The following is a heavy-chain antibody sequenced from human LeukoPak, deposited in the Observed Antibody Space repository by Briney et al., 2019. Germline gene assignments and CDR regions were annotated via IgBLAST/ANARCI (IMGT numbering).Heavy chain of an antibody. V-gene: IGHV3-7*01. CDR2: IKQDGSEK. CDR3: ARYGAAAAAFYDCFLDF. J-gene: IGHJ6*03. Sequence: PGGSLRLSCAASGFTFSGYWMTWVRQAPGKGLEWVPNIKQDGSEKYYVDSVKGRITISRDNAKNSLYLQKNSLRAEDTAVYFCARYGAAAAAFYDCFLDFGGTGTTATVSS. CDR1: GFTFSGYW. D-gene: IGHD2-2*01.